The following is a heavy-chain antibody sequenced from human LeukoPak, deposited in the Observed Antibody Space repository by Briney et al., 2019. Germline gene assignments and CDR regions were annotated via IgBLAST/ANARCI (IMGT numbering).Heavy chain of an antibody. J-gene: IGHJ4*02. Sequence: GGSLRLSCAASGFTFSSYSMNWVRQAPGKGLEWVSSISSSSSYIYYADSVKGRFTISRDNAKNSLYLQMNSLRAEDTAVYYCAKVSHYDFWSGYYFDYWGQGTPATVSS. CDR3: AKVSHYDFWSGYYFDY. CDR2: ISSSSSYI. D-gene: IGHD3-3*01. CDR1: GFTFSSYS. V-gene: IGHV3-21*04.